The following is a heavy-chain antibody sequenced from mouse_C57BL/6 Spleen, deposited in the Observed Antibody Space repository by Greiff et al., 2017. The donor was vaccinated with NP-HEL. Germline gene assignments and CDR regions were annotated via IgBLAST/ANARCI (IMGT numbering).Heavy chain of an antibody. D-gene: IGHD2-5*01. V-gene: IGHV1-82*01. J-gene: IGHJ4*01. CDR2: IYPGDGDT. CDR1: GYAFSSSW. Sequence: VQLQQSGPELVKPGASVKISCKASGYAFSSSWMNWVKQRPGKGLEWIGRIYPGDGDTNYNGKFKGKATLTADKSSSTAYMQLSSLTSEDSAVYFCARYSNYCYAMDYWGQGTSVTVSS. CDR3: ARYSNYCYAMDY.